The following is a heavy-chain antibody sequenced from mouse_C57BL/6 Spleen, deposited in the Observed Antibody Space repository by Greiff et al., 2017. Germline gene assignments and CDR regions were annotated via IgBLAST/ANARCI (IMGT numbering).Heavy chain of an antibody. V-gene: IGHV5-9*01. CDR1: GFTFSSYT. J-gene: IGHJ3*01. D-gene: IGHD1-1*01. CDR2: ISGGGGNT. Sequence: EVMLVESGGGLVKPGGSLKLSCAASGFTFSSYTMSWVRQTPEKRLEWVATISGGGGNTYYPDSVKGRFTISRDNAKNTLYLHMSSLRSEDTALYYCARQNYGSSFAWFAYWGQGTLVTVSA. CDR3: ARQNYGSSFAWFAY.